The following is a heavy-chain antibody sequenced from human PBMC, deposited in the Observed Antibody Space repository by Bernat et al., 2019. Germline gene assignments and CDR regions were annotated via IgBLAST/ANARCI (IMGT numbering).Heavy chain of an antibody. CDR3: ARATDYGGNGEFDY. CDR1: GGSISSYY. Sequence: QVQLQESGPGLVKPSETLSLTCTVSGGSISSYYWSWIRQPPGKGLEWIGYIYYSGSTNYNPSLKSRVTISVDTSKNQFSLKLSSVTAADTAVYYCARATDYGGNGEFDYWGQGTLVTVSS. V-gene: IGHV4-59*01. D-gene: IGHD4-23*01. CDR2: IYYSGST. J-gene: IGHJ4*02.